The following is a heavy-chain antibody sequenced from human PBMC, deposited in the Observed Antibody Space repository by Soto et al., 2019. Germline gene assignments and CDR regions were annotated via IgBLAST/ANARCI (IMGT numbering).Heavy chain of an antibody. CDR2: FDPEDGET. CDR1: GYTLTELS. D-gene: IGHD6-13*01. CDR3: ARGNHIAAARTINAFDI. V-gene: IGHV1-24*01. Sequence: GASVKVSCKVSGYTLTELSMHWVRQAPGKGLEWMGGFDPEDGETIYAQKFQGRVTMTEDTSTDTAYMELSSLRSEDTAVYYCARGNHIAAARTINAFDIWGQGTMVTVSS. J-gene: IGHJ3*02.